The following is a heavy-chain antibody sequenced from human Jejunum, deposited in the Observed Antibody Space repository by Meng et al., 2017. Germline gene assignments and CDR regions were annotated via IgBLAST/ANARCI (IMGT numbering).Heavy chain of an antibody. CDR1: GGSFSTYD. V-gene: IGHV4-34*01. D-gene: IGHD2-21*02. CDR2: IHHSGSI. J-gene: IGHJ4*02. Sequence: QVQVQQWGAGLLKPSETLSITCAFQGGSFSTYDWSWIRQPPGKGLEWLGQIHHSGSINDNPSLKGRVTMSVDTSRSQISLKLNSVTAADTAVYYCRLAYCVSDCGDYWGQGTLVTVSS. CDR3: RLAYCVSDCGDY.